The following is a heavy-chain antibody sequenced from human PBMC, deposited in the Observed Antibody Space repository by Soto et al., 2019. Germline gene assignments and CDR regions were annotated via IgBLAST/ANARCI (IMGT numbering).Heavy chain of an antibody. V-gene: IGHV1-69*02. CDR1: GGTFSTYS. J-gene: IGHJ3*02. Sequence: QVQLVQSGAEVKKPGSAVKVSCKDSGGTFSTYSMFWVRQAPGQGLEWMGRIIPMLGIANYAQKFQGRVTITEDKSTSTAYMELSSLRSEDTALYYCTIGSWSGEVFDIWGQGTMVTVSS. CDR2: IIPMLGIA. CDR3: TIGSWSGEVFDI. D-gene: IGHD2-21*01.